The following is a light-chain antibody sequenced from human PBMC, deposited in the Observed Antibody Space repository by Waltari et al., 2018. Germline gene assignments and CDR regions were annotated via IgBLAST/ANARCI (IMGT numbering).Light chain of an antibody. Sequence: QSALTPPPYASGAPGQSVTTSCTGTSGDGGGDNSVSWYQQHPGKAPKLLIFEVTKRPSGVPDRFSGSKSGDMASLTVSGLQADDEADYFCSAYVGSEVVFGEGTKLTVL. CDR2: EVT. CDR1: SGDGGGDNS. V-gene: IGLV2-8*01. J-gene: IGLJ3*02. CDR3: SAYVGSEVV.